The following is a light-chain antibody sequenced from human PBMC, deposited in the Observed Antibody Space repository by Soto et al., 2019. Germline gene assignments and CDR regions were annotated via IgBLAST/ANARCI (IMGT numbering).Light chain of an antibody. CDR3: CSYADRFTSV. J-gene: IGLJ1*01. V-gene: IGLV2-11*01. Sequence: QSALTQPRSVSGSPGQSVTISCTGTSSDVGAYNYVSWYQQHAGKAPILMIYDVNEQPSGVPHRFSGSKSGNTASLTTSGLEAEDEADYYCCSYADRFTSVFGTGTKLTVL. CDR1: SSDVGAYNY. CDR2: DVN.